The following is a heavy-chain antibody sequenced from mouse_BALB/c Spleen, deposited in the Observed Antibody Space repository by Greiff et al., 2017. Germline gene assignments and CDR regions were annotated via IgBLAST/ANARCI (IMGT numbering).Heavy chain of an antibody. CDR1: GFTFSSFG. Sequence: EVQLVESGGGLVQPGGSRKLSCAASGFTFSSFGMHWVRQAPEKGLEWVAYISSGSSTIYYADTVKGRFTISRDNPKNTLFLQMTSLRSEDTAMYYCARNPYYYGSSFFAYWGQGTLVTVSA. CDR2: ISSGSSTI. CDR3: ARNPYYYGSSFFAY. J-gene: IGHJ3*01. D-gene: IGHD1-1*01. V-gene: IGHV5-17*02.